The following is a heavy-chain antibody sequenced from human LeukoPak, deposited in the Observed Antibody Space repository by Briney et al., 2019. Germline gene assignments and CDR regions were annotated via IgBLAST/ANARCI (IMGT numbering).Heavy chain of an antibody. CDR1: GYTFTGYY. CDR3: ARVMDYGGNRENFDY. J-gene: IGHJ4*02. V-gene: IGHV1-2*02. D-gene: IGHD4-23*01. CDR2: INPNSGGT. Sequence: ASVKVTCKASGYTFTGYYMHRVRQAPGQGLEWMGWINPNSGGTNYAQKFQGRVTVTRDTSIRTAYMELTRLRSDDTAVYYCARVMDYGGNRENFDYWGQGTLVTVSS.